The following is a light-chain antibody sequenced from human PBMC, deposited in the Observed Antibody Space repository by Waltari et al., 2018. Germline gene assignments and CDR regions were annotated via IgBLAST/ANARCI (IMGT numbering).Light chain of an antibody. CDR1: KLGDKY. CDR2: QDS. V-gene: IGLV3-1*01. J-gene: IGLJ1*01. CDR3: QAWDSSTAV. Sequence: SYELTQPPSVSVSPGQTASITCSGDKLGDKYACWYQQKPGQSPVLVIYQDSKRPSVIPGRFSGSNSGNTATLTISGTQAMDEADYYCQAWDSSTAVFGTGTKVTVL.